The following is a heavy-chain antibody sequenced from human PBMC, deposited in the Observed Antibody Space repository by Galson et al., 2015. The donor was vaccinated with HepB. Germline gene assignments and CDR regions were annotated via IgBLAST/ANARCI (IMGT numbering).Heavy chain of an antibody. J-gene: IGHJ4*02. CDR2: IYYSGST. Sequence: ETLSLTCTVSGGSITSSSYYWGWVRQPPGKGLEWIGSIYYSGSTYYNSSLKSRVSISVDTSNNQFSLKLSSVTAADTAVYYCARGRVRGRLFDYWGQGTLVTVSS. D-gene: IGHD3-10*01. CDR3: ARGRVRGRLFDY. CDR1: GGSITSSSYY. V-gene: IGHV4-39*01.